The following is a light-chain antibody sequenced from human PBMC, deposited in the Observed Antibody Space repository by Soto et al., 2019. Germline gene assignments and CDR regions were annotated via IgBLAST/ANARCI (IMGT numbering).Light chain of an antibody. J-gene: IGLJ2*01. CDR3: NSYTNSSAVV. CDR1: RDDIGASDY. V-gene: IGLV2-14*01. Sequence: QSALTQPASVSGSPGPSITISCIRSRDDIGASDYVSWYQQHPGNAPKLLVYAVGKRPSGVSVRFCRSKAGNTASLTIFGLQAEDEADDYGNSYTNSSAVVVGGGTKGTVL. CDR2: AVG.